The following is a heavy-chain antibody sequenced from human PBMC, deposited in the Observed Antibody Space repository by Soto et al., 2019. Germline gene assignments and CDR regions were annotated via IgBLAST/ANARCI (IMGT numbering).Heavy chain of an antibody. Sequence: SETLSLTCTVSGGSISSYYWSWIRQPPGKGLEWIGYIYYSGSTNYNPSLKSRVTISVDTSKNQFSLKLSSVTAADTAVYYCARCRVVVPAAVMFNCLDPWGQGALVTVSS. CDR2: IYYSGST. CDR1: GGSISSYY. J-gene: IGHJ5*02. D-gene: IGHD2-2*01. V-gene: IGHV4-59*01. CDR3: ARCRVVVPAAVMFNCLDP.